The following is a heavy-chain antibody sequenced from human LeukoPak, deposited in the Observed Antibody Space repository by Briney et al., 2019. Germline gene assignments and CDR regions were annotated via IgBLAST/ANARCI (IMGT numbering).Heavy chain of an antibody. V-gene: IGHV1-18*01. CDR3: ARLRKGATYYYYYYMDG. CDR1: GYTFTSYG. Sequence: ASVKVSCKASGYTFTSYGISWVRQAPGQGLEWMGWISAYNGNTNYAQKLQGRVTMTTDTSTSTAYMELRSLRSDDTAVYYCARLRKGATYYYYYYMDGWGKGTTVTVSS. CDR2: ISAYNGNT. J-gene: IGHJ6*03. D-gene: IGHD1-26*01.